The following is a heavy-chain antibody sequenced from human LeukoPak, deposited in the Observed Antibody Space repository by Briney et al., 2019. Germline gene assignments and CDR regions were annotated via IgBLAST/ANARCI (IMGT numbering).Heavy chain of an antibody. J-gene: IGHJ5*02. CDR2: IYTSGST. V-gene: IGHV4-61*02. CDR3: ARHHLSPRSQGRGGNWFDP. Sequence: SQTLSLTCTVSGNSISSGDNYWSWIRQPAGKGLEWIGRIYTSGSTNYNPSLKSRVTISVHTSKNQFSLKLSSVTAADTAVYYCARHHLSPRSQGRGGNWFDPWGQGTLVTVSS. D-gene: IGHD2-15*01. CDR1: GNSISSGDNY.